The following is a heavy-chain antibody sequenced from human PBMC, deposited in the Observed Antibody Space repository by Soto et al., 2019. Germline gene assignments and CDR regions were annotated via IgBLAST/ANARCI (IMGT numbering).Heavy chain of an antibody. D-gene: IGHD2-2*01. Sequence: ASVKVSCKASGGTFSSYAISWVRQAPGQGLEWMGGIIPIFGTANYAQKFQGRVTITADESTSTAYMELSSLRSEDTAVYYCARVLGDIVVVPAAPGEAFDIWGQGTIATLSS. CDR1: GGTFSSYA. CDR2: IIPIFGTA. CDR3: ARVLGDIVVVPAAPGEAFDI. V-gene: IGHV1-69*13. J-gene: IGHJ3*02.